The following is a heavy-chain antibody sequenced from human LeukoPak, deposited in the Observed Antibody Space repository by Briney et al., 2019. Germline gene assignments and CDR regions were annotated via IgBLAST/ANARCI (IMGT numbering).Heavy chain of an antibody. CDR1: GRSFSGYY. CDR2: IEHSGTT. J-gene: IGHJ6*03. Sequence: PSETLSLTCAVYGRSFSGYYWSWIRQPPGKGLEWIGEIEHSGTTNYNPSLKSRVTISVDTSKNQFSLKVSSVTAADTAVYYCARVEMATITPYYYYYLGVWGKGTTVTVSS. CDR3: ARVEMATITPYYYYYLGV. D-gene: IGHD5-24*01. V-gene: IGHV4-34*01.